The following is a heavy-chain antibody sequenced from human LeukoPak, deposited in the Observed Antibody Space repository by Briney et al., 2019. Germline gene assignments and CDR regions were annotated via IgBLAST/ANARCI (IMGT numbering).Heavy chain of an antibody. CDR2: ISYDGSNK. V-gene: IGHV3-30-3*01. Sequence: GGSLRLSCAASGFTFSSYAMHWVRQAPGKGLEWVAVISYDGSNKYYADSVKGRFTISRDNSKNTLYLQMNSLRAEDTAVYYCARITFGGVIGFDYWGQGTLVTVSS. CDR3: ARITFGGVIGFDY. CDR1: GFTFSSYA. J-gene: IGHJ4*02. D-gene: IGHD3-16*02.